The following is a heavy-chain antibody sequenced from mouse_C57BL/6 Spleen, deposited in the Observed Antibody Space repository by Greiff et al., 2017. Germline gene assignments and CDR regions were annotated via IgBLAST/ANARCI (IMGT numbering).Heavy chain of an antibody. CDR3: ARRGYYGPYYYAMDY. D-gene: IGHD1-1*01. Sequence: EVKLEESGGGLVQPGGSLKLSCAASGFTFSDYYMYWVRQTPEKRLEWVAYISNGGGSTYYPDTVKGRFTISRDKAKNTLYLQMSRLKSEDTAMYYGARRGYYGPYYYAMDYWGQGTSGTVSS. V-gene: IGHV5-12*01. CDR1: GFTFSDYY. CDR2: ISNGGGST. J-gene: IGHJ4*01.